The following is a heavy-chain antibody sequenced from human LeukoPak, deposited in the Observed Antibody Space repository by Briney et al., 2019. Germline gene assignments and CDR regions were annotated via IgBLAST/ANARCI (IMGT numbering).Heavy chain of an antibody. D-gene: IGHD3-10*01. Sequence: ASVRVSCKASGYTFTIYDINWVRQATGQGLEWMGRMDPNSGNTAYAHKFQGRVTITRNTSISTAYMELSSLISEDTAVYYCTIGANGFDPWGQGTLVTVSS. CDR2: MDPNSGNT. V-gene: IGHV1-8*03. CDR3: TIGANGFDP. CDR1: GYTFTIYD. J-gene: IGHJ5*02.